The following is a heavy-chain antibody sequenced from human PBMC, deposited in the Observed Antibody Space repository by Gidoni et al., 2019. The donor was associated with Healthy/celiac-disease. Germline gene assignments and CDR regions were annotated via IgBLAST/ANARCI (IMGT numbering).Heavy chain of an antibody. CDR2: IYHSGST. CDR1: GYSISSSYY. V-gene: IGHV4-38-2*02. J-gene: IGHJ5*02. D-gene: IGHD2-2*01. Sequence: QVQLQESGPGLVKPSETLSLTCAVSGYSISSSYYWGWIRQPPGKGLEWIGSIYHSGSTYYNPSLKSRVTISVDTSKNQFSLKLSSVTAADTAVYYCARDSRGYCSSTSCRNWFDPWGQGTLVTVSS. CDR3: ARDSRGYCSSTSCRNWFDP.